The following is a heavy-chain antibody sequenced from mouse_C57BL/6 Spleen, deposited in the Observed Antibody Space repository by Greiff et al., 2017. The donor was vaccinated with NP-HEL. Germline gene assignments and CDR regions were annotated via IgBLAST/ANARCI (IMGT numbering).Heavy chain of an antibody. CDR3: ARGGGGSINYLYY. J-gene: IGHJ2*01. V-gene: IGHV1-19*01. D-gene: IGHD1-1*01. Sequence: EVQLQQSGPVLVKPGASVKMSCKASGYTFTDYYMNWVKQSHGKSLEWIGVINPYNGGTSYNQKFKGKATLPVDKSSSTAYMELNSLTSEDSAVYYCARGGGGSINYLYYWGQGTTLTVSS. CDR1: GYTFTDYY. CDR2: INPYNGGT.